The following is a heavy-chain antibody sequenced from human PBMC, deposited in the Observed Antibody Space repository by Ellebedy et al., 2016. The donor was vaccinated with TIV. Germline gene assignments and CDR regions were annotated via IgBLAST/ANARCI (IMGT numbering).Heavy chain of an antibody. CDR3: ARVVRLGWRSYYFDY. CDR2: INTYNGNT. J-gene: IGHJ4*02. D-gene: IGHD7-27*01. V-gene: IGHV1-18*01. CDR1: GYTFTNYG. Sequence: AASVKVSCKPSGYTFTNYGISWVRQAPGQGLEWMGWINTYNGNTNYAPKLQDRVTMTTDTSTSTVYMELRSLRSDDTAVYLCARVVRLGWRSYYFDYWGQGTLVAVSS.